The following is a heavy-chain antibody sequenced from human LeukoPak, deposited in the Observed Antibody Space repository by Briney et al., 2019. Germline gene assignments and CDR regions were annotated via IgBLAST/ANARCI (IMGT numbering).Heavy chain of an antibody. D-gene: IGHD3-10*01. J-gene: IGHJ5*02. Sequence: SGTLSLTWAVSGGSISSSNWWSWVRQPPGKGLEWIGEIYHSGSTNYNPSPKSRVTISVDTSKNQFSLKLSSVTAADTAVYYCARSYGSGRYGWFDPWGQGTLVTVSS. CDR3: ARSYGSGRYGWFDP. CDR1: GGSISSSNW. V-gene: IGHV4-4*02. CDR2: IYHSGST.